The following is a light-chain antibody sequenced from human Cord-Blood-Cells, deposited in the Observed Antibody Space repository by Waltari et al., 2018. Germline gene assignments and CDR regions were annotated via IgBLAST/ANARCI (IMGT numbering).Light chain of an antibody. V-gene: IGKV1-5*01. Sequence: DIQMTQSPSTLSASVGDRVTITCRASQSISSWLAWYQQKPGKAPKLLIYDASSLESGVPSRFIGSGSGTEFTLTISSLQPDDFATYYCQQYNSYLFGQGTKVEIK. CDR2: DAS. CDR1: QSISSW. CDR3: QQYNSYL. J-gene: IGKJ1*01.